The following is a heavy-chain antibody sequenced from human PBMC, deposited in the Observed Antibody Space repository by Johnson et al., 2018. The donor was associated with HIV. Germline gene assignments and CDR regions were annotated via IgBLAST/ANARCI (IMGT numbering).Heavy chain of an antibody. CDR2: IRYDGSNK. CDR1: GFTFSSYG. Sequence: QMQLVESGGGVVQPGGSLRLSCAASGFTFSSYGMHWVRQAPGKGLEWVAFIRYDGSNKYYADSVMGRFTISRDNSKNTLYLQMNSLRAEDTAVYYCAKDRGSPGTPAAFDIWGQGTMVTVSS. CDR3: AKDRGSPGTPAAFDI. V-gene: IGHV3-30*02. D-gene: IGHD1-7*01. J-gene: IGHJ3*02.